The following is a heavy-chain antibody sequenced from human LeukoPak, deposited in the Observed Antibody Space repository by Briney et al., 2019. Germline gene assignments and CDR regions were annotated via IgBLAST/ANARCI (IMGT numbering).Heavy chain of an antibody. CDR3: TTVSGVVIPFLDY. D-gene: IGHD3-3*01. CDR1: GFTFSSYS. CDR2: IKSKTDGGTT. Sequence: GGSLRLSCAASGFTFSSYSMNWVRQAPGKGLEWVGRIKSKTDGGTTDYAAPVKGRFTISRDDSENTLYLQMNSLKTEDTAVYYCTTVSGVVIPFLDYWGQGTLVTVSS. J-gene: IGHJ4*02. V-gene: IGHV3-15*01.